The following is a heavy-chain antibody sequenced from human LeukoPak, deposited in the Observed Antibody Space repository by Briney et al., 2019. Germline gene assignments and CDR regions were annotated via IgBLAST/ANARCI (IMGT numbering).Heavy chain of an antibody. CDR1: GFTFSSYG. CDR3: ARDHGMDV. CDR2: ISYDGSNK. Sequence: GRSLRLSCAASGFTFSSYGMHWVRQAPGKGLEWVAVISYDGSNKYYADSVKGRFTISRDNSKNTLYLQMNSLRAEDTAVYYCARDHGMDVWGQGTTVTVSS. V-gene: IGHV3-30*03. J-gene: IGHJ6*02.